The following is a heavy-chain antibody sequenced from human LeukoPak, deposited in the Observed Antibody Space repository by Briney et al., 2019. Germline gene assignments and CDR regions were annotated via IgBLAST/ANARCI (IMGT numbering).Heavy chain of an antibody. D-gene: IGHD6-19*01. Sequence: GGSLRLSCAASGFTFSRYWMSWVRQAPGKGLEWVANIKQDGTEKSYVDPVKGRFTISRDNAKNSLSLQMNSLRAEDTAVYYCARPIAVAENWFDPWGQGTLVTVSS. CDR3: ARPIAVAENWFDP. CDR2: IKQDGTEK. V-gene: IGHV3-7*01. CDR1: GFTFSRYW. J-gene: IGHJ5*02.